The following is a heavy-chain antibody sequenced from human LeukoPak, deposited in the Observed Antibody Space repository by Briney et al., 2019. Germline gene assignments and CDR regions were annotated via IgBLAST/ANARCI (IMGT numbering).Heavy chain of an antibody. J-gene: IGHJ4*02. Sequence: PSETLSLTCTVSGGSISSGGYYWSWIRQHPGKGLEWIAYIYSSGSTYYNPSLKSRVTISVDTSKNQFSLKLSSVTAAETAVYYCARDPQSGDHFFDYWGQGTLVTVSS. D-gene: IGHD4-17*01. CDR3: ARDPQSGDHFFDY. CDR2: IYSSGST. CDR1: GGSISSGGYY. V-gene: IGHV4-31*03.